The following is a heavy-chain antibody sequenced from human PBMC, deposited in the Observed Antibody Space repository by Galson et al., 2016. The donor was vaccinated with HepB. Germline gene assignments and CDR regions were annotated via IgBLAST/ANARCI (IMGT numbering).Heavy chain of an antibody. CDR3: VRDISGFAE. V-gene: IGHV3-30-3*01. CDR2: ISYDGSNK. Sequence: SLRLSCAASGFPFSGSAFHWVRQASGRGLEWVGVISYDGSNKYYEDSVEGRFTISRDNSKNTVDLQVFSLRAEDTAVYYCVRDISGFAEWGQGTLVTVSS. CDR1: GFPFSGSA. D-gene: IGHD5-12*01. J-gene: IGHJ1*01.